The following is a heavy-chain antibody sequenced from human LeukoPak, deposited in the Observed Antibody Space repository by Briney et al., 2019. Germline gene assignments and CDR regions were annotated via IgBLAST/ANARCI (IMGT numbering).Heavy chain of an antibody. CDR1: GFTFSSFG. CDR3: AKDRLGAMMYFDF. CDR2: ISSTGGTA. V-gene: IGHV3-23*01. D-gene: IGHD1-26*01. Sequence: GGSLRLSCAASGFTFSSFGMSWVRQAPGKGLEWVSAISSTGGTAYYADSVKGRFTISRDNSKNTLYLQMNSLRVEDTAVYYCAKDRLGAMMYFDFWGQGTLVTVSS. J-gene: IGHJ4*02.